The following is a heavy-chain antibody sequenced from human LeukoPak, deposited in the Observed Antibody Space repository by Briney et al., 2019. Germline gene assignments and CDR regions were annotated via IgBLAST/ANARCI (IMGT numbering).Heavy chain of an antibody. J-gene: IGHJ3*02. D-gene: IGHD3-16*02. CDR3: TRLSDYAFDM. CDR2: IYPGDSDT. V-gene: IGHV5-51*01. Sequence: GESLKISCQGSGYSFTSYWIGWVRQMPGKGLEWMGIIYPGDSDTRYSPSFQGQVSISADKSISTALLQWSSLKASDSAMYYCTRLSDYAFDMWGQGTMVTVSS. CDR1: GYSFTSYW.